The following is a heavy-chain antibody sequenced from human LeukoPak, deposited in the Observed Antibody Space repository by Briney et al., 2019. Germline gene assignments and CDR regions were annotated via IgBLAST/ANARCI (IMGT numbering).Heavy chain of an antibody. CDR2: IYYSGSS. J-gene: IGHJ4*02. CDR3: ARATESSGFHHYLDY. V-gene: IGHV4-59*01. D-gene: IGHD3-22*01. Sequence: PSETLSLTCTVSGGPISSSYWSWIRQPPGKGLEWIGYIYYSGSSNYGPSLKSRVTISLDTSKNEVSLKLTSVTAADTAIYYCARATESSGFHHYLDYWGQGTLVTVSS. CDR1: GGPISSSY.